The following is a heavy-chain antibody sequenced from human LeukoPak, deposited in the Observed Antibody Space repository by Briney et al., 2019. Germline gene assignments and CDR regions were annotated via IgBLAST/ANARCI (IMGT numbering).Heavy chain of an antibody. CDR1: GYTFTGYY. CDR3: ARAYSYGYSYYYYYMDV. Sequence: ASVKVSCKASGYTFTGYYMHWVRQAPGQGLEWMGWITPNSGGTNYAQKFQGRVTMTRDTSISTAYMELSRLRSDDTAVYYCARAYSYGYSYYYYYMDVWGKGTTVTVSS. V-gene: IGHV1-2*02. J-gene: IGHJ6*03. D-gene: IGHD5-18*01. CDR2: ITPNSGGT.